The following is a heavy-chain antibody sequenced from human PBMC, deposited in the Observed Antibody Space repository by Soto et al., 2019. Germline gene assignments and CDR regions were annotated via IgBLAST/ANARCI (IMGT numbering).Heavy chain of an antibody. CDR3: ARGEAARYYYGMDV. CDR2: INAINGKT. D-gene: IGHD6-6*01. CDR1: GYTFTSYA. V-gene: IGHV1-3*01. J-gene: IGHJ6*02. Sequence: ASVKVSCKASGYTFTSYAMHWVRQAPGQRLEWMGWINAINGKTKYSQKFQGRVTITADKSTSTAYMELSSLRSEDTAVYYCARGEAARYYYGMDVWGQGTTVTVSS.